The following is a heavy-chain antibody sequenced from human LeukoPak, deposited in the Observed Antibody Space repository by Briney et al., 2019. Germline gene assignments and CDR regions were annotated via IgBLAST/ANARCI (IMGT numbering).Heavy chain of an antibody. D-gene: IGHD1-26*01. CDR2: ISAYNGNT. CDR3: AGSSGSYLQTLLDY. V-gene: IGHV1-18*01. J-gene: IGHJ4*02. CDR1: GYTFTSYG. Sequence: GASVKVSCKASGYTFTSYGISWVRQAPGQGLEWMGWISAYNGNTNYAQKLQGRVTMTTDTSTSTAYMELRSLRSDDTAVYYCAGSSGSYLQTLLDYWGQGTLVSVSS.